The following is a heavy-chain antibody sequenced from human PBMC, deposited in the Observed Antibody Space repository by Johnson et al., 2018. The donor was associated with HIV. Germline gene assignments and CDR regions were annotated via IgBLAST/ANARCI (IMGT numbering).Heavy chain of an antibody. V-gene: IGHV3-15*01. CDR2: IKSKAGGGTT. J-gene: IGHJ3*02. D-gene: IGHD3-3*01. CDR3: ARVIYNFWSGPHAFDI. Sequence: VQLVESGGGFVKPEGSLRLSRAASGFDFSNAWMNWIRQAPGKGLEWVGRIKSKAGGGTTDYAAPVKGRFIISRDDSKNTLYLQMNSLLAEDTAVYYCARVIYNFWSGPHAFDIWGQGTMVTVSS. CDR1: GFDFSNAW.